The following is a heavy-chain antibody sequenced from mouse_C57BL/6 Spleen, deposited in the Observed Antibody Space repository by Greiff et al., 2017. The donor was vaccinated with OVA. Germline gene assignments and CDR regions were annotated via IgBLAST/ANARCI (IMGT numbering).Heavy chain of an antibody. J-gene: IGHJ4*01. CDR2: ISYDGSN. V-gene: IGHV3-6*01. CDR1: GYSITSGYY. D-gene: IGHD2-12*01. Sequence: EVQRVESGPGLVKPSQSLSLTCSVTGYSITSGYYWNWIRQFPGNKLEWMGYISYDGSNNYNPSLKNRISITRDTSKNQFFLKLNSVTTEDTATYYCARGHYTAMDYWGQGTSVTVSS. CDR3: ARGHYTAMDY.